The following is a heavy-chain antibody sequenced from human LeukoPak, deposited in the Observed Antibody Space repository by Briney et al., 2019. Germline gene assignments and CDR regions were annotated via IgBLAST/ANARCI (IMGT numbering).Heavy chain of an antibody. CDR1: GYTFTSYA. CDR2: INTNTGNP. D-gene: IGHD6-13*01. CDR3: ARDLRVSSSWSDYYYGMDA. V-gene: IGHV7-4-1*02. J-gene: IGHJ6*02. Sequence: ASVKVSCKASGYTFTSYAMNWVRQAPGQGLEWMGWINTNTGNPTYAQGFTGRFVFSLDTSVSTAYLQISSLKAEDTAVYYCARDLRVSSSWSDYYYGMDAWGQGTTVTVSS.